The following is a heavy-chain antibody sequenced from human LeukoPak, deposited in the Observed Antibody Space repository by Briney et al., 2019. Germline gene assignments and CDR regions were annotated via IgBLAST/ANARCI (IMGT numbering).Heavy chain of an antibody. D-gene: IGHD2-2*01. CDR2: INPSGGST. Sequence: GASVKVSCKASGYTFTSYYMHWVRQAPGQGLEWMGIINPSGGSTSYAQKFQGRVTMTRDTSTGTVYMELSSLRSEDTAVYYCARDPCSSTSCHNWFDPWGQGTLVTVSS. CDR3: ARDPCSSTSCHNWFDP. J-gene: IGHJ5*02. CDR1: GYTFTSYY. V-gene: IGHV1-46*01.